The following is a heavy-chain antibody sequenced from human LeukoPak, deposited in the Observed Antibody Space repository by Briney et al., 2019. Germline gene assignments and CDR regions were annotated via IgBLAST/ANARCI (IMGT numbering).Heavy chain of an antibody. D-gene: IGHD6-19*01. CDR3: VKSGGYGLIDY. V-gene: IGHV4-39*01. CDR2: IYYTGST. J-gene: IGHJ4*02. CDR1: GASISGSGYY. Sequence: SETLSLTCAVAGASISGSGYYLGWIRQPPGKGLEWIGNIYYTGSTYYNASLQSRVTISIDMSKNQFSLRLSSVTAADTAMYYCVKSGGYGLIDYWGQGTLVTVSS.